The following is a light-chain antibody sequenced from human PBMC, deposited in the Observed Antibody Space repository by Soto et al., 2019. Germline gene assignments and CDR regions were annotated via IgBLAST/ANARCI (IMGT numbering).Light chain of an antibody. CDR1: QSVSSY. CDR2: DAS. V-gene: IGKV3-11*01. CDR3: LQRSNWPGT. J-gene: IGKJ3*01. Sequence: EIVLTQSPATLSLSPGERATLSCRASQSVSSYLAWYQQKPGQAPRLLIYDASNRATGIPARFSGSGSGTDFTLTISSLEPEDFAVYYCLQRSNWPGTFGPGTKVDIK.